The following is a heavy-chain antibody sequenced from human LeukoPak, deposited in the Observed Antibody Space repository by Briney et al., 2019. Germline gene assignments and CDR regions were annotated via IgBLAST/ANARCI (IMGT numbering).Heavy chain of an antibody. CDR1: GFTVSRNY. V-gene: IGHV3-53*01. Sequence: GGSLRLSCAVSGFTVSRNYMSWVRQAPGKGLEWVSVIYSGGSTDYADSVKGRFTISRDNSKNTVYLQMSSLRPEDTAMYYCAREGGYVFDYWGQGTLVTVSS. CDR2: IYSGGST. D-gene: IGHD5-12*01. CDR3: AREGGYVFDY. J-gene: IGHJ4*02.